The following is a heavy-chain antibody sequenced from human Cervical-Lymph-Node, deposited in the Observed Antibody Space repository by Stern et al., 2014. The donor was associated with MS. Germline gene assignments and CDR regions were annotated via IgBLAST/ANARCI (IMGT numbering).Heavy chain of an antibody. CDR2: MWYDGTKK. Sequence: VPLVASVGGVVQPGKSLRLSCVASGFTLSDYGMHWIRQAPGKGPEWLAVMWYDGTKKCYADYVKGRFSISRDTSKSTLYLQMNSLRAEDTAVYYCAGAEDKFLTVWGRGTLVTVAS. CDR3: AGAEDKFLTV. V-gene: IGHV3-33*01. J-gene: IGHJ4*02. CDR1: GFTLSDYG. D-gene: IGHD2-15*01.